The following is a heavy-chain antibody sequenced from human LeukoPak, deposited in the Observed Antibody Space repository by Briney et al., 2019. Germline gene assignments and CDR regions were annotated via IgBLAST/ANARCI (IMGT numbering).Heavy chain of an antibody. CDR2: INSDGSRT. V-gene: IGHV3-74*01. Sequence: PGGSLRLSCAASGFTFSNYYMYWVRQAPGKGLVWVSRINSDGSRTAYADAVKGRFTISRDNAENTLYLQMNTLRAEDTAVYYCVSYNWNYASFDYWGQGTLVTVSS. D-gene: IGHD1-7*01. CDR1: GFTFSNYY. J-gene: IGHJ4*02. CDR3: VSYNWNYASFDY.